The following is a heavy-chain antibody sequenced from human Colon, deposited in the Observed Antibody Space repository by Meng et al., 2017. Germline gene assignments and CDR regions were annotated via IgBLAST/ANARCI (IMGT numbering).Heavy chain of an antibody. V-gene: IGHV3-23*01. CDR1: GVTFSSYA. D-gene: IGHD3-3*01. Sequence: GSLTLSCAASGVTFSSYAMSWVRQAPGKGLEWVSAISGSGGSTYYADSVKGRFTISRDNSKNTLYLQMNSLRAEDTAVYYCAKDPNYDFWSGYYPMPGYWGQGTLVTVSS. J-gene: IGHJ4*02. CDR3: AKDPNYDFWSGYYPMPGY. CDR2: ISGSGGST.